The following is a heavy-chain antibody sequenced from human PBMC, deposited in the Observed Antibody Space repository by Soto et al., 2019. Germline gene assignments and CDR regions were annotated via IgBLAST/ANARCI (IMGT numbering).Heavy chain of an antibody. CDR2: IDPGDSDT. CDR3: ARLTARAGRFDP. J-gene: IGHJ5*02. D-gene: IGHD6-19*01. V-gene: IGHV5-51*01. CDR1: GYSFTSYW. Sequence: LGESLKISCKGSGYSFTSYWISWMRQMPGKGLEWMGRIDPGDSDTRYSPSFQGQVTISADKSISTAYLQWSSLKASDTAMYYCARLTARAGRFDPWGQGTLVTVSS.